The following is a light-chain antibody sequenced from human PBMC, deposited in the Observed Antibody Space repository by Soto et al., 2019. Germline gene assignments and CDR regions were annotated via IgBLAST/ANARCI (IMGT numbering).Light chain of an antibody. J-gene: IGLJ2*01. CDR3: SSNTSSSTLV. Sequence: QSALTQPASVSGSPGQSITISCTGSSSDVGFYNYVSWYQQHPGKVPKLMIYDVSNRPSGASNRFSGSKSGNTASLTISGLQAEDEGDYYCSSNTSSSTLVFGGGTKLTVL. CDR1: SSDVGFYNY. CDR2: DVS. V-gene: IGLV2-14*03.